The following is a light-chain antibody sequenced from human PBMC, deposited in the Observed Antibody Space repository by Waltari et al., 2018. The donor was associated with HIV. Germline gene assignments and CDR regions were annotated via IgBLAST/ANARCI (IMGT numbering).Light chain of an antibody. CDR1: SSNIGAGYD. V-gene: IGLV1-40*01. Sequence: QSVLTQPPSVSGAPGQRVTISCTGSSSNIGAGYDVHWYQQLPGTAPKLLIYANINRPSGVPDRFAGAKSGSSAYRAITGLQAEDEDHYYWQSFDSSLTTSGVIFGGGTKLTVL. J-gene: IGLJ2*01. CDR3: QSFDSSLTTSGVI. CDR2: ANI.